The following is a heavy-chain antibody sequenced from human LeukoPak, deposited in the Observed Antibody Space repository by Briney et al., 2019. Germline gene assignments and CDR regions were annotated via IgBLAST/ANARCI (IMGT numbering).Heavy chain of an antibody. Sequence: GGSLRLSCVASRFTFNTYAVNWVRQAPGKGLEWVSAISSNADITYYADSVRGRFAISRDNSKNTVFLQMNSLRAEDTAVYYCAPVKRDCSGGTCYSYDYWGQGTLVTVSS. CDR1: RFTFNTYA. CDR2: ISSNADIT. J-gene: IGHJ4*02. CDR3: APVKRDCSGGTCYSYDY. D-gene: IGHD2-15*01. V-gene: IGHV3-23*01.